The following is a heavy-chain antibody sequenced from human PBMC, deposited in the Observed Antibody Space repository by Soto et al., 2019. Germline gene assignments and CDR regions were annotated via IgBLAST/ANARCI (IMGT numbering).Heavy chain of an antibody. CDR3: ARVARYYYDSSGYFDY. D-gene: IGHD3-22*01. J-gene: IGHJ4*02. Sequence: GASVKVSCKASGYTFTSYGISWVRQAPGQGLEWMGWISAYNGNTNYAQKLQGRVTMTTDTSTSTAYMELRSLRSDDTAVYYRARVARYYYDSSGYFDYWGQGTLVTVSS. V-gene: IGHV1-18*01. CDR1: GYTFTSYG. CDR2: ISAYNGNT.